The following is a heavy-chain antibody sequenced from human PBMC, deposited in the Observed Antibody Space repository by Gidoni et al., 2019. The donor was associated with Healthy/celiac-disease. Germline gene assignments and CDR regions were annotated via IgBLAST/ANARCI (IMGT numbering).Heavy chain of an antibody. Sequence: GGSTYYADSVKGRFTISRDNSKNTLYLQMNSLRAEDTAVYYCAKYKPQTYNWNDERYNWFDPWGQGTLVTVSS. J-gene: IGHJ5*02. CDR3: AKYKPQTYNWNDERYNWFDP. V-gene: IGHV3-23*01. D-gene: IGHD1-20*01. CDR2: GGST.